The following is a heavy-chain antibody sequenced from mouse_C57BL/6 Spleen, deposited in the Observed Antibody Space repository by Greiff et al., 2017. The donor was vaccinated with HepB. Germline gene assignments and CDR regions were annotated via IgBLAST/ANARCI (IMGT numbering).Heavy chain of an antibody. CDR3: ARRVVAPMDY. D-gene: IGHD1-1*01. Sequence: VQLQQSGPELVKPGASVKLSCTASGYTFTSYDINWVQQRPGQGLEWIGWIYPSDGSTKYNEKFKGKSTLTVDKSSSTAYMELHSLTSEDSAVDFGARRVVAPMDYWGQGTSVTVSS. V-gene: IGHV1-85*01. CDR1: GYTFTSYD. CDR2: IYPSDGST. J-gene: IGHJ4*01.